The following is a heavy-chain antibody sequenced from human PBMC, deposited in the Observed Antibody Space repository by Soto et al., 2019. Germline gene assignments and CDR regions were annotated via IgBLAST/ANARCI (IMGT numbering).Heavy chain of an antibody. V-gene: IGHV4-4*02. CDR1: GGSVYSSDM. Sequence: SETLSLTCAVSGGSVYSSDMWTWVRQPPGKGLEWIGEINRSGNSNHNPSLRSRVTFSIDKSRNQFSLKLTSMTAADTAVYFCSRHRRITIFGGINPYGMDVWGPGTTVTVSS. J-gene: IGHJ6*02. CDR2: INRSGNS. D-gene: IGHD3-3*01. CDR3: SRHRRITIFGGINPYGMDV.